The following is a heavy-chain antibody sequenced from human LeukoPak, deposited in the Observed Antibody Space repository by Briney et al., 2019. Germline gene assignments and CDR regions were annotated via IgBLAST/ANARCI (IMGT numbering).Heavy chain of an antibody. D-gene: IGHD4-17*01. CDR1: GFTFSSYS. J-gene: IGHJ6*02. CDR3: ARDGADYGDYHDKDGMDV. CDR2: ISSSSSYI. V-gene: IGHV3-21*01. Sequence: GGSLRLSCAASGFTFSSYSMNWVRQAPGKGLEWVSSISSSSSYIYYADSVKGRFTISRDNAKNSLYLQMNSLRAEDTAVYYCARDGADYGDYHDKDGMDVWGQGTTVTVSS.